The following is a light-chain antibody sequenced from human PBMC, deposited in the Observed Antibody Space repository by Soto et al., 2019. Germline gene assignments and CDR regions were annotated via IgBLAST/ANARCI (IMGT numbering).Light chain of an antibody. J-gene: IGKJ4*01. CDR2: GAS. V-gene: IGKV3-20*01. CDR3: QQYGSSPLT. CDR1: QSISSSY. Sequence: EIVLTQFPGTLSLSPGERATLSCRASQSISSSYLAWYRQKPGQAPRLLIYGASSRATGIPDRFSGSGSGTDFTLTISRLEPEDFAVYYCQQYGSSPLTFGGGTKVQIK.